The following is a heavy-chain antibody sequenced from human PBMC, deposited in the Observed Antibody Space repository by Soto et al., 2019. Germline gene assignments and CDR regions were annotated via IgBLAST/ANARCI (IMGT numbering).Heavy chain of an antibody. J-gene: IGHJ4*02. Sequence: GSLRLSGAASVFTCSSYWMSWVREAPGKGLEWVANIKQDGSEKYYVDSVKGRFTISRDNAKNSLYLQMNSLRAEDTAVYYCARKPLPAAPFDYWGQGTLVTVSS. V-gene: IGHV3-7*03. CDR1: VFTCSSYW. CDR2: IKQDGSEK. CDR3: ARKPLPAAPFDY. D-gene: IGHD2-2*01.